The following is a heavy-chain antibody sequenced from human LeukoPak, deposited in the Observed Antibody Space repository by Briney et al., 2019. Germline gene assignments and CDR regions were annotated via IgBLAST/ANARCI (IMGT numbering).Heavy chain of an antibody. CDR2: ISGSGGST. Sequence: AGGSLRLSCAASGFTFNNAWMTWVRQAPGKGLEWVSAISGSGGSTYYADSVKGRFTISRDNSKNTLYLQMNSLRAEDTAVYYCAKSASIAARYYFDYWGQGTLVTVSS. D-gene: IGHD6-6*01. CDR1: GFTFNNAW. J-gene: IGHJ4*02. V-gene: IGHV3-23*01. CDR3: AKSASIAARYYFDY.